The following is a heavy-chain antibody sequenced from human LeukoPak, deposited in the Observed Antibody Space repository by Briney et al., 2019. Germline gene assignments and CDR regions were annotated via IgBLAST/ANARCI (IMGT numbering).Heavy chain of an antibody. CDR1: GGSISNYY. V-gene: IGHV4-59*12. D-gene: IGHD3-22*01. J-gene: IGHJ4*02. CDR3: ARDNDSSGYYYAFRY. CDR2: IYYSGST. Sequence: SETLSLTCTVSGGSISNYYWSWIRQPPGKGLEWIGYIYYSGSTNYNPSLKSRVTISVDRSKNQFSLKLSSVTAADTAVYYCARDNDSSGYYYAFRYWGQGTLVTVSS.